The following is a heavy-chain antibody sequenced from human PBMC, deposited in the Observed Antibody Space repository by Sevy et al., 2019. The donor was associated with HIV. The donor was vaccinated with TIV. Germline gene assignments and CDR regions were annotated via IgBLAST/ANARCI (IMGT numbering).Heavy chain of an antibody. Sequence: SETLSLTCTVSGGSISSGDYYWSWIRQPPGKGLEWIGYIYYSGSTYYNPSLKSRVTISVDTSKNQFSLKLSSVTAADTAVYYCARDVDSSGSSEHWFDPWGQGTLVTVSS. CDR1: GGSISSGDYY. V-gene: IGHV4-30-4*01. CDR2: IYYSGST. CDR3: ARDVDSSGSSEHWFDP. J-gene: IGHJ5*02. D-gene: IGHD3-22*01.